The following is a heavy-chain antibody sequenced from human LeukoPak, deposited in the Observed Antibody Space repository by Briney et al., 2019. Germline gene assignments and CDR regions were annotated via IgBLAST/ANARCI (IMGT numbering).Heavy chain of an antibody. CDR3: AREGLYSGSYFIDY. CDR1: GGSISSGSYY. Sequence: SETPSLTCTVSGGSISSGSYYWSWIRQPAGKGLEWIGRIYTSGSTNYNPSLKSRVTISVDTSKNQFSLKLSSVTAADTAVYYCAREGLYSGSYFIDYWGQGTLVTVSS. CDR2: IYTSGST. J-gene: IGHJ4*02. V-gene: IGHV4-61*02. D-gene: IGHD1-26*01.